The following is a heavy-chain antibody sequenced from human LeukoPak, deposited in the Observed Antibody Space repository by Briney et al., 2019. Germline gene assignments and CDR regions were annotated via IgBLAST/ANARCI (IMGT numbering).Heavy chain of an antibody. D-gene: IGHD3-10*01. V-gene: IGHV4-34*01. Sequence: SETLSLTCAVYGGSFSGYYWSWIRQPPGKGLEWIGEINHSGSTNYNPSLKSQVTISVDTSKNQFSLKLSSVTAADTAVYYCARGMVLPASSFSPWGQGTLVTVSS. J-gene: IGHJ5*02. CDR1: GGSFSGYY. CDR3: ARGMVLPASSFSP. CDR2: INHSGST.